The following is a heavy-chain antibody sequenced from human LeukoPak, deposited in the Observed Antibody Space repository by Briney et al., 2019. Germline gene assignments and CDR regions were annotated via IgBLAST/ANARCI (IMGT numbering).Heavy chain of an antibody. CDR2: ISSSGSTI. CDR1: GFTFSDYY. J-gene: IGHJ6*03. V-gene: IGHV3-11*01. Sequence: GGSLRLSCAASGFTFSDYYMSWIRQAPGKGLEGVSYISSSGSTIYYADSVKGRFTISRDNAKNSLYLQMNSLRAEDTAVYYCASLPRDLTYYYYYMDVWGKGTTVTVSS. D-gene: IGHD3-9*01. CDR3: ASLPRDLTYYYYYMDV.